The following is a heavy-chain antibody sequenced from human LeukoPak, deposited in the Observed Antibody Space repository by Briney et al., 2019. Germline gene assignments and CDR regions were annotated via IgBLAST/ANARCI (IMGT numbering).Heavy chain of an antibody. J-gene: IGHJ6*02. CDR1: GGSISSYY. Sequence: SETLSLTCTVSGGSISSYYWSWIRQPPGKGLEWIGYMSYSVSTNYTPSLKSRVTISVDKSKNQFSLKLSSVTASDTAVYYCATHEGAAADYYYYYGMDVWGQGTTVTVSS. D-gene: IGHD6-25*01. CDR3: ATHEGAAADYYYYYGMDV. V-gene: IGHV4-59*08. CDR2: MSYSVST.